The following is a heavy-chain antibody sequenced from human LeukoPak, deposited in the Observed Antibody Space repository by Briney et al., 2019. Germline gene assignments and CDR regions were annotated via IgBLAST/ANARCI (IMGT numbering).Heavy chain of an antibody. V-gene: IGHV1-2*06. CDR3: ARSLYPSVADTYYYYYYMDF. D-gene: IGHD6-19*01. Sequence: ASVKVSCKASGYTFTGYYMHWVRQAPGQGLEWMGRINPNSGGTNYAQKFQGRVTMTRDTSISTAYMELSRLRSDDTAVYYCARSLYPSVADTYYYYYYMDFWGKGTTVTVSS. CDR2: INPNSGGT. J-gene: IGHJ6*03. CDR1: GYTFTGYY.